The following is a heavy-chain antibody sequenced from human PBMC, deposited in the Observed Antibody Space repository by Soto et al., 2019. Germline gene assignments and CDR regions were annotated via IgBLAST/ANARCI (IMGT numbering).Heavy chain of an antibody. J-gene: IGHJ3*02. D-gene: IGHD5-12*01. Sequence: GGSLNLSSAASGFTFSSYCMHWVRQAPGKGLERVAVISYDGSNKYYADSVKGRFTISRDNAKNSLYLQMNSLRAEDTAVYYCARAQGSGYPGDGAFDIWGQGTMVTVSS. CDR2: ISYDGSNK. V-gene: IGHV3-30*03. CDR1: GFTFSSYC. CDR3: ARAQGSGYPGDGAFDI.